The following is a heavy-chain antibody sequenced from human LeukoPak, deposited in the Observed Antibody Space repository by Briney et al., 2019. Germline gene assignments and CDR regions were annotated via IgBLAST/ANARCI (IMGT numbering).Heavy chain of an antibody. D-gene: IGHD2-2*02. J-gene: IGHJ6*02. CDR3: ARVEKYCSSTSCYNYYYGMDV. CDR2: IYSGGST. CDR1: GFSFSDYY. V-gene: IGHV3-53*01. Sequence: GGSLRLSCAASGFSFSDYYMSWLRQAPGKGLEWVSVIYSGGSTYYADSVKGRFTISRDNSKNTLYLQMNSLRAEDTAVYYCARVEKYCSSTSCYNYYYGMDVWGQGTTVTVSS.